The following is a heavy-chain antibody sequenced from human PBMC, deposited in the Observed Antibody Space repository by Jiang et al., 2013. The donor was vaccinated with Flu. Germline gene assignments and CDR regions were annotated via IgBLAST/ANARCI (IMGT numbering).Heavy chain of an antibody. CDR3: AREGGGAFDY. J-gene: IGHJ4*02. V-gene: IGHV3-48*03. D-gene: IGHD3-10*01. Sequence: ISRDNAKNSLYLQMNSLRAEDTAVYYCAREGGGAFDYWGQGTLVTVSS.